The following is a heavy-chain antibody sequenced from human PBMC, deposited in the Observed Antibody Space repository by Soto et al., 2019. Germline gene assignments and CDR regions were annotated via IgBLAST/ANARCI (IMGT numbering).Heavy chain of an antibody. CDR2: ISTYNGNT. CDR1: GYTFNTYG. J-gene: IGHJ6*02. Sequence: QVQLVQSGGEVKKPGASVKVSCKASGYTFNTYGISWVRQAPGQGLEWMGWISTYNGNTNYAQKLQDRITMTIDTSTTTAYMELRSPRTDDTAVYYCARRLGSYYYSVDVWGQGTTVTVSS. V-gene: IGHV1-18*01. D-gene: IGHD3-16*01. CDR3: ARRLGSYYYSVDV.